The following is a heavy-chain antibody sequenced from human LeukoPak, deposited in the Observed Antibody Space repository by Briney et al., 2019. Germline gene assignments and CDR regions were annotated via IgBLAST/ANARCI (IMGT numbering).Heavy chain of an antibody. CDR3: VKGPRPDMTVAHTIEN. V-gene: IGHV3-23*01. D-gene: IGHD6-19*01. J-gene: IGHJ4*02. Sequence: GGPLILSCAASGFTFSYYAMSWVRQAPGRGLEWVSTISSRGDNTYDADSVKGRFTISRDNSKNSLYLQMNSLRAEDTAVYYCVKGPRPDMTVAHTIENWGQGTLVTVSS. CDR2: ISSRGDNT. CDR1: GFTFSYYA.